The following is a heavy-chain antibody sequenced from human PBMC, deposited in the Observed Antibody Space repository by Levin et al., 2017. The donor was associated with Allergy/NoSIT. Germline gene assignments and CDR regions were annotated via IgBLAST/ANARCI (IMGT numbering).Heavy chain of an antibody. V-gene: IGHV4-31*03. CDR2: IYYSGST. Sequence: LRLSCTVSGGSISSGGYYWSWIRQHPGKGLEWIGYIYYSGSTYYNPSLKSRVTISVDTSKNQFSLKLSSVTAADTAVYYCARDVDSSGWDGIDYWGQGTLVTVSS. D-gene: IGHD6-19*01. CDR3: ARDVDSSGWDGIDY. CDR1: GGSISSGGYY. J-gene: IGHJ4*02.